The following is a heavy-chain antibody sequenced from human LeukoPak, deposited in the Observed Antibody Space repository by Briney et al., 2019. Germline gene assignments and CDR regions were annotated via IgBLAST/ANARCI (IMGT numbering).Heavy chain of an antibody. CDR2: INPNSGGT. Sequence: GASVKVSCKASGYTFTGYYMHWVRQAPGQGLEWMGRINPNSGGTNYAQKFQGRATMTRDTSISTAYMELSRLRSDDTAVYYCARFIRGYDFWSGYYPYFDYWGQGTLVTVSS. CDR1: GYTFTGYY. D-gene: IGHD3-3*01. V-gene: IGHV1-2*06. CDR3: ARFIRGYDFWSGYYPYFDY. J-gene: IGHJ4*02.